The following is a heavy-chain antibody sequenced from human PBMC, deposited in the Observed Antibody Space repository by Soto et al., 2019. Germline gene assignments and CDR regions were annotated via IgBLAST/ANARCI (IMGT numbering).Heavy chain of an antibody. D-gene: IGHD6-25*01. CDR3: AKEAEERIAAAIVDS. J-gene: IGHJ4*02. CDR1: GFAFGGYA. Sequence: EVQLLESGGGLIHPGGSLRLSCVASGFAFGGYAMNWVRQTPGQGLEWVSAISGSAAVTAYADSVRGRFSISRDNSNNTLYLQLNNLRVHDPAVYFCAKEAEERIAAAIVDSWGQGTLVTVSS. V-gene: IGHV3-23*01. CDR2: ISGSAAVT.